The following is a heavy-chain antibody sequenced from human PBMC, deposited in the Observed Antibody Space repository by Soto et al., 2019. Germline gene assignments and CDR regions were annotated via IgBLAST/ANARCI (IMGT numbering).Heavy chain of an antibody. CDR2: IIPIFGTA. D-gene: IGHD3-10*01. CDR1: GGTFSSYA. V-gene: IGHV1-69*13. J-gene: IGHJ6*02. Sequence: GASVKVSCKASGGTFSSYAISWVRQAPGQGLEWMGGIIPIFGTANYAQKFQGRVTITADESTSTAYMELSSLRSEDTAVYYCARVEMSGSGSFGDYYYGMDVWGQGTTVTVSS. CDR3: ARVEMSGSGSFGDYYYGMDV.